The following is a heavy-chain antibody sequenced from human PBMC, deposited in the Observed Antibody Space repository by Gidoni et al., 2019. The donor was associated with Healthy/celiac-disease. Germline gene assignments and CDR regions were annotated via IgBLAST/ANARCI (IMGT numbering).Heavy chain of an antibody. CDR1: GFTVSSNY. J-gene: IGHJ4*02. V-gene: IGHV3-66*01. Sequence: EVQLVESGGGLVQPGGSLRLSWAASGFTVSSNYMSWVRQAPGKGLEWVSVIYSGGSTYYADSVKGRFTISRDNSKNTLYLQMNSLRAEDTAVYYCARGSGSYYVEVYFDYWGQGTLVTVSS. D-gene: IGHD1-26*01. CDR3: ARGSGSYYVEVYFDY. CDR2: IYSGGST.